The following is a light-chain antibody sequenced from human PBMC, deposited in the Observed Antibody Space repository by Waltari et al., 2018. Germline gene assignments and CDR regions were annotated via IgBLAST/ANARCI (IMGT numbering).Light chain of an antibody. J-gene: IGLJ3*02. CDR3: QTGGFGMWV. Sequence: QLMLTQSPSASASLGASVKLTCTLSSGHSSYSIAWHQQHPEKGPRYLMKVNSDGSHSKGDGIPRRFSGSSSETERYLSISSLQSEDEADYYCQTGGFGMWVFGGGTKLTVL. V-gene: IGLV4-69*01. CDR1: SGHSSYS. CDR2: VNSDGSH.